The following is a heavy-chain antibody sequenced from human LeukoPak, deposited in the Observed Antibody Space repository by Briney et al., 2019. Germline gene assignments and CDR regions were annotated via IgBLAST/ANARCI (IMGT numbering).Heavy chain of an antibody. J-gene: IGHJ4*02. D-gene: IGHD1-26*01. CDR2: ISPNSGGT. CDR3: ARAPGSYAPFDY. V-gene: IGHV1-2*02. CDR1: GYTFTGYC. Sequence: GASVKVSCKASGYTFTGYCMHWVRQAPGQGLEWMGWISPNSGGTNYAQKFQGRVTMTRDTSISTAYMELSRLRSDDTAVYYCARAPGSYAPFDYWGQGTLVTVSS.